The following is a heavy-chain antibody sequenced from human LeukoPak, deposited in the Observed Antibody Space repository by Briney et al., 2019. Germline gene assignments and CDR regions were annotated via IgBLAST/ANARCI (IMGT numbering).Heavy chain of an antibody. J-gene: IGHJ4*02. V-gene: IGHV3-30*04. D-gene: IGHD2-2*01. CDR3: AKDRFGCSSTSCYGNDY. Sequence: PGGSLRLSCAASGFTFSSYVMHWVRQAPGKGLEWVAIISYDGSNEYYADSVKGRFTISRDNSKNTLYLQMNSLRAEDTAVYYCAKDRFGCSSTSCYGNDYWGQGTLVTVSS. CDR2: ISYDGSNE. CDR1: GFTFSSYV.